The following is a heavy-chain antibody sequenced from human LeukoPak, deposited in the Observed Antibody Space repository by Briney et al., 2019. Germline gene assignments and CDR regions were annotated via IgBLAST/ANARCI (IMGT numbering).Heavy chain of an antibody. CDR2: ISSSSSTI. Sequence: PGGSLRLSCAASGLTFSTFSMNWVRQPPGKGPEWVSYISSSSSTIYYADSVKGRFTISRDNAKNSLYLQMHSLSAEDTAVYYCARARISSGPGGYYFDYWGQGTLVTVSS. D-gene: IGHD6-19*01. V-gene: IGHV3-48*04. J-gene: IGHJ4*02. CDR1: GLTFSTFS. CDR3: ARARISSGPGGYYFDY.